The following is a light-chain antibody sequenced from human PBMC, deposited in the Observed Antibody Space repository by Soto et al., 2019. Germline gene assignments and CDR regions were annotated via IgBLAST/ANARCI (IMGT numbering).Light chain of an antibody. CDR2: GTS. CDR1: QSFSSSY. CDR3: QQYGSLGT. V-gene: IGKV3-20*01. J-gene: IGKJ1*01. Sequence: EIVLTQSPGTLSLSPGARAPLSCRASQSFSSSYLAWYQQKPGQAPRLLIYGTSTRATGIPDRFSGSGSQTDFTLTISRLEPEDFAVYYCQQYGSLGTFGQGTKVDIK.